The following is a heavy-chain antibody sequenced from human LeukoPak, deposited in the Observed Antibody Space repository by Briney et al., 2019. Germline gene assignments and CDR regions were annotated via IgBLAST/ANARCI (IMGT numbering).Heavy chain of an antibody. CDR1: GGSVSSGSYY. CDR2: IYYSGST. D-gene: IGHD3-3*01. CDR3: ARAGRRYHDFWSHTNWFDP. V-gene: IGHV4-61*01. J-gene: IGHJ5*02. Sequence: PSETLSLTCTVSGGSVSSGSYYWSWIRQPPGKGLEWIGYIYYSGSTNYNPSLKSRVTISVDTSKNQFSLKLSSVTAADTAVYYCARAGRRYHDFWSHTNWFDPWGQGTLVTVSS.